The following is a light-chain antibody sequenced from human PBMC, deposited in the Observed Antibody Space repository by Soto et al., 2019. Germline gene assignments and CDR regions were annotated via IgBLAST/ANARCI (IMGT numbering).Light chain of an antibody. V-gene: IGKV2-30*01. CDR2: KVS. CDR1: QSLVYSDGNTY. CDR3: MQGKHWPPT. J-gene: IGKJ1*01. Sequence: DVVMTQSPLSLPVTLGQPASISCRSSQSLVYSDGNTYLNWLQQRPGQSPRRLIYKVSNRDSGVPDRFSGSGSGTDFTLKISRVEAEDVGVYYCMQGKHWPPTFGQGTKVEIK.